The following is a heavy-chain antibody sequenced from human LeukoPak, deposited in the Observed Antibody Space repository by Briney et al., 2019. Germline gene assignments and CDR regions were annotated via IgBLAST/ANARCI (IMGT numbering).Heavy chain of an antibody. CDR1: GGSISSFY. CDR3: AATIKRDYGDTNLDY. D-gene: IGHD4-17*01. J-gene: IGHJ4*02. V-gene: IGHV4-59*01. Sequence: SETLSLTCTVSGGSISSFYWSWIRQPPGKGLEWIGYMYNRGNTIYNPSPKSRVTISEDTSQNQLSLQLRSVTAADTAVYYCAATIKRDYGDTNLDYWGQGTLVTVSS. CDR2: MYNRGNT.